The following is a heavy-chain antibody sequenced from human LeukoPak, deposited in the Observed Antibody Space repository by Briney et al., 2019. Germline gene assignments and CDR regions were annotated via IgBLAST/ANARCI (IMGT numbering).Heavy chain of an antibody. J-gene: IGHJ4*02. V-gene: IGHV4-59*12. CDR1: GGSISSYY. CDR2: IYYSGST. CDR3: AREGVISSPY. Sequence: SEALSLTCTVSGGSISSYYWSWIRQPPGKGLEWIGYIYYSGSTNYNPSLKSRVTISVDTSKNQFSLKLSSVTAADTAVYYCAREGVISSPYWGQGTLVTVSS. D-gene: IGHD2-2*01.